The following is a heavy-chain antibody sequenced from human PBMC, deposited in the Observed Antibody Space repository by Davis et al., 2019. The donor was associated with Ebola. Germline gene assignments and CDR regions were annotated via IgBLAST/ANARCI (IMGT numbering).Heavy chain of an antibody. Sequence: PGGSLRLSCAASGFTFSNYNMNWVRQAPGKGLEWVSSISSLSTYIYYASSVKGRFTIARDNAKNSLHLQMNSLRAEDTAVYYCASLPTTVAGMVGSDYNYGMDVWGQGTTVTVSS. J-gene: IGHJ6*02. CDR3: ASLPTTVAGMVGSDYNYGMDV. CDR2: ISSLSTYI. CDR1: GFTFSNYN. D-gene: IGHD6-19*01. V-gene: IGHV3-21*01.